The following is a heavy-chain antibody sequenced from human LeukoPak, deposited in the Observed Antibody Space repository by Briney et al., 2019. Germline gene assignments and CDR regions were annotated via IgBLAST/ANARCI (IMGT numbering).Heavy chain of an antibody. J-gene: IGHJ4*02. Sequence: SETLSLTCAVYGGSFSGYYWSLIRQPPGKGLEWIGEINHSGSTNYNPSLKSRVTISVDTSKNQFSLKLSSVTAADTAVYYCARADYDFWSGYYTSSYFDYWGQGTLVTVSS. CDR3: ARADYDFWSGYYTSSYFDY. CDR1: GGSFSGYY. D-gene: IGHD3-3*01. CDR2: INHSGST. V-gene: IGHV4-34*01.